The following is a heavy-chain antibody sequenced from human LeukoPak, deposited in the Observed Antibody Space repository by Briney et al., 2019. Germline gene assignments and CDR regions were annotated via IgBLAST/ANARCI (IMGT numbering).Heavy chain of an antibody. Sequence: ASVKVSCKASGYTFTSYDINWVRQATGQGLEWMGWMNPNSGNTGYALKFQGRVTMTRNTSISTAYMELSSLRSEDTAVYYCARGRRPIVVVPDDIHKPLNYFDPWGQGTLVTVSS. CDR1: GYTFTSYD. J-gene: IGHJ5*02. CDR3: ARGRRPIVVVPDDIHKPLNYFDP. CDR2: MNPNSGNT. V-gene: IGHV1-8*01. D-gene: IGHD2-2*01.